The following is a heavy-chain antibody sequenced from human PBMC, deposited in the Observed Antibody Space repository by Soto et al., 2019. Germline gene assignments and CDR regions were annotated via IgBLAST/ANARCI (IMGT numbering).Heavy chain of an antibody. CDR2: ISGSGVRT. J-gene: IGHJ5*01. CDR1: GFTFTNYA. CDR3: AKDHAREQFVRGENWFDS. Sequence: GGSLRLSCTASGFTFTNYAMTWARQAPGKGLEWVSTISGSGVRTYYADSVKGRFTISRDNSKNILDLQMNSLRAEDTAIYYCAKDHAREQFVRGENWFDSWGQGTLVTVSS. D-gene: IGHD6-6*01. V-gene: IGHV3-23*01.